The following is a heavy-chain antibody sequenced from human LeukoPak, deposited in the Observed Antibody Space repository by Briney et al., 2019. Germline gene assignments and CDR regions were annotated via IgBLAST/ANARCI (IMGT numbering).Heavy chain of an antibody. J-gene: IGHJ6*03. D-gene: IGHD1-1*01. CDR2: INPNSGGT. Sequence: GASVKVSCKASGYTFTGYYMHWVRQAPGQGLEWMGWINPNSGGTNYAQKFQGRVTMTRDTSISTAYMELSRLRSDDTAVYYCARSLERRPSSNYYYMDVWGKGTTVTVSS. V-gene: IGHV1-2*02. CDR1: GYTFTGYY. CDR3: ARSLERRPSSNYYYMDV.